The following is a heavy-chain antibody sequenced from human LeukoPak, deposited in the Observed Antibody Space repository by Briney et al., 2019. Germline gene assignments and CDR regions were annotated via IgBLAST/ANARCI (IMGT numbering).Heavy chain of an antibody. V-gene: IGHV4-4*07. Sequence: SETLSLTCTVSGGSISSYYWSWIRQPAGKGLEWIGRIYTSGSTNYNPSLKSRVTMSVDTSKNQFSLKLSSVTAADTAVYYCARDLPYGSGSYADYYFDYWGQGTLVTVSS. CDR1: GGSISSYY. D-gene: IGHD3-10*01. CDR3: ARDLPYGSGSYADYYFDY. CDR2: IYTSGST. J-gene: IGHJ4*02.